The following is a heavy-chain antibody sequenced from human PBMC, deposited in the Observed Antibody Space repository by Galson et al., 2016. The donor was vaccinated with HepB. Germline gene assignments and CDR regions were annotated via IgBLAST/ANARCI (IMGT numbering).Heavy chain of an antibody. CDR2: FYGDSTT. CDR3: VRGSYTSDWYRTSAYDFGLDV. CDR1: GFTVTTSY. Sequence: SLRLSCAASGFTVTTSYMTWVRQTPGKGLECVSVFYGDSTTYYAESVRGRFTISRENAKDSLYLHMNSLRAGDTAVYYCVRGSYTSDWYRTSAYDFGLDVWGKGTPVTVSS. J-gene: IGHJ6*04. D-gene: IGHD6-19*01. V-gene: IGHV3-66*01.